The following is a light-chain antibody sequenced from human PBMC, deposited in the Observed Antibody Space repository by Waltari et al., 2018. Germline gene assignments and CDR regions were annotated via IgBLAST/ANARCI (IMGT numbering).Light chain of an antibody. CDR3: ASYRSGGTAL. CDR2: EVN. CDR1: SSDIGGYNG. Sequence: QSALTQSPSVSKSLGQSVTISCTGTSSDIGGYNGVSWYQQYSGTAPRLLIYEVNKRPSGVSDRFSGSKSGNTASLTISGLQAEDEADYYCASYRSGGTALFGGGTRLTVL. V-gene: IGLV2-18*02. J-gene: IGLJ2*01.